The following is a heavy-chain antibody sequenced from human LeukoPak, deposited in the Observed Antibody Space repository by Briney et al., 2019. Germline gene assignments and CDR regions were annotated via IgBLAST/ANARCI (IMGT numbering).Heavy chain of an antibody. D-gene: IGHD3-3*01. CDR3: ARAGFFGVVTDFDY. CDR2: ISSSSSYI. CDR1: GFTFSSYS. V-gene: IGHV3-21*01. Sequence: PGGSLRLSCAASGFTFSSYSMNWVRQAPGKGLEWVSSISSSSSYIYYADSVKGRFTISRDNAKNSLYLQMNSLRAEDTAVYYCARAGFFGVVTDFDYWGQGTLVTVSS. J-gene: IGHJ4*02.